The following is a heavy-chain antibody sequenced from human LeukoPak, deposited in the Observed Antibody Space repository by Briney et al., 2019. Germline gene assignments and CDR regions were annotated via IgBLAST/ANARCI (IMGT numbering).Heavy chain of an antibody. CDR3: ARELWPNNLFDP. V-gene: IGHV1-8*01. CDR2: MNPNSGNT. CDR1: GYTFTSYD. J-gene: IGHJ5*02. D-gene: IGHD5-18*01. Sequence: ASVKVSCKASGYTFTSYDINWVRQATGQRLEWMGWMNPNSGNTGYAQKFQRRVTMTRNTPISTAYMELSSLRSEDTAVYYCARELWPNNLFDPWGQGTLVTVSS.